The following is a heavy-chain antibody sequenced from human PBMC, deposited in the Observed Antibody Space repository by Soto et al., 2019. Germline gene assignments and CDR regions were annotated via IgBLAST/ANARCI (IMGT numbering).Heavy chain of an antibody. CDR2: ISWNSGTT. CDR1: GFTFDNYA. J-gene: IGHJ4*02. Sequence: EVQLVESGGDLVQPSRSLRLSCAASGFTFDNYAMHWVRQVPGKAPEWVSGISWNSGTTGYADSVKGRFTISRDSARNSLYLQMNSLRPEDTALYYCAKDVRDLWWGGGYFENWGQGTPVTVSS. V-gene: IGHV3-9*01. CDR3: AKDVRDLWWGGGYFEN. D-gene: IGHD2-8*01.